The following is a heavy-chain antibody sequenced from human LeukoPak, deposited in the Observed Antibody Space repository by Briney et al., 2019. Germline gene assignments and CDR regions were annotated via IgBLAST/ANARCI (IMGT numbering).Heavy chain of an antibody. J-gene: IGHJ6*03. D-gene: IGHD2-2*01. Sequence: GGSLRLSCAASGFTFSHYWMGWVRQAPGKGLDWVANIKHDEIENYLADSVTGRFTISRDNAENSLFLQMNSLRPDDTAVYYCAKDHCSSTSCYWAYYYMDVWGKGTTVTVSS. CDR1: GFTFSHYW. V-gene: IGHV3-7*01. CDR2: IKHDEIEN. CDR3: AKDHCSSTSCYWAYYYMDV.